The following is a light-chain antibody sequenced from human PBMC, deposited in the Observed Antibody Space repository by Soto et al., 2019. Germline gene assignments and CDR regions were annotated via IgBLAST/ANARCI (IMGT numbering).Light chain of an antibody. V-gene: IGKV3-20*01. Sequence: EFVLTQSPGTLSLPPGERATLSCRASQTVRNNYLAWYQQKPGQAPRLLTYDASSRATGIPDRFSGGGSGTDFTLTISRLEPEDFAVYYCQQYGSSQITFGQGTRLEIK. CDR1: QTVRNNY. CDR3: QQYGSSQIT. J-gene: IGKJ5*01. CDR2: DAS.